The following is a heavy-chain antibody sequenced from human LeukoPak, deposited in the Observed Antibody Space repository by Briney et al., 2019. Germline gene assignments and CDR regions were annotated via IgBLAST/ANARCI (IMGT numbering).Heavy chain of an antibody. V-gene: IGHV4-61*05. D-gene: IGHD3-10*01. CDR1: GGSISSSSYY. Sequence: KPSETLSLTCIVSGGSISSSSYYWGWIRQPPGKGLEWIGYIHYSGSTKYNPSLKSRVTISVDTSKNQFSLKLSSVTAADTAVYYCASHGVDWFDSWGQGTLVTVSS. J-gene: IGHJ5*01. CDR2: IHYSGST. CDR3: ASHGVDWFDS.